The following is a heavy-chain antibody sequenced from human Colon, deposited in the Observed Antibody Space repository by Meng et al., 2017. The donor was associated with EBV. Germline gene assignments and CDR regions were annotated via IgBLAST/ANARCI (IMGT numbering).Heavy chain of an antibody. V-gene: IGHV7-4-1*02. CDR1: GYTFTRYP. D-gene: IGHD6-19*01. J-gene: IGHJ4*02. Sequence: QVRLVRSGSELKKPGAYVKVSCKASGYTFTRYPMNWVRQAPGQGLEWMGWISTNTGNPTYAQGFTGRFVFSVDTSVSTAYLQISSLKAEDTAVYYCGTLKYTSGFYGPAYWGQGALVTVSS. CDR3: GTLKYTSGFYGPAY. CDR2: ISTNTGNP.